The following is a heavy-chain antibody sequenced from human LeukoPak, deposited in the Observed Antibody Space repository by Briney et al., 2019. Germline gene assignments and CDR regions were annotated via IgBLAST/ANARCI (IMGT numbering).Heavy chain of an antibody. CDR2: IFPGDSDT. J-gene: IGHJ3*02. V-gene: IGHV5-51*01. CDR3: ARRIFGGGGYAFDI. D-gene: IGHD3-16*01. CDR1: GYKFVSYW. Sequence: GESLKISCQISGYKFVSYWIGWVRQMPGKGLEWMGIIFPGDSDTRYSPSFEGQVTISADRSNNTAYLQWRSLEASDTAIYYCARRIFGGGGYAFDIWGQGTVVTVSS.